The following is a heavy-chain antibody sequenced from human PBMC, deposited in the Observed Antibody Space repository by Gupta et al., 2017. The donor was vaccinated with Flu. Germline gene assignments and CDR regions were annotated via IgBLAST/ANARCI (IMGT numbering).Heavy chain of an antibody. CDR1: FTFSSSA. J-gene: IGHJ6*03. CDR3: AKGYSSSSGYYYYMDV. D-gene: IGHD6-6*01. CDR2: ISSSGGSV. Sequence: FTFSSSAMSWVRQAPGKGLEWVSLISSSGGSVDYAASVKGRFTTSRDNSKNTLNLQMNSLRAEDTAIYYCAKGYSSSSGYYYYMDVWGTGTMVTVSS. V-gene: IGHV3-23*01.